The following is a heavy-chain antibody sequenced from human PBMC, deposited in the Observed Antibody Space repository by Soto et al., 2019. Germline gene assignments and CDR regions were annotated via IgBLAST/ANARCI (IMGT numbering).Heavy chain of an antibody. D-gene: IGHD3-9*01. CDR2: INHSGST. V-gene: IGHV4-34*01. Sequence: ASETLSLTCAVYGGSFSGYYWSWIRQPPGKGLEWIGEINHSGSTNYNPSLKSRVTISVDTSKNQFSLKLSSVTAADTAVYYCARGDYDILTGYTNWFDPWGQGTLVTVSS. CDR1: GGSFSGYY. CDR3: ARGDYDILTGYTNWFDP. J-gene: IGHJ5*02.